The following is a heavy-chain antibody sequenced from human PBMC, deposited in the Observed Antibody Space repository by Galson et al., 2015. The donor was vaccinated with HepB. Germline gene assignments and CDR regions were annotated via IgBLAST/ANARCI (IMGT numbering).Heavy chain of an antibody. D-gene: IGHD3-22*01. CDR1: GFTFSSYA. V-gene: IGHV3-30*04. Sequence: SLRLSCAASGFTFSSYAMHWVRQAPGKGLEWVAVISYDGSNKYYADSVKGRFTISRDNSKNTLYLQMNSLRAEDTAVYYCARSLLGRYYYDSSGLDYWVQGTLVTVSS. CDR3: ARSLLGRYYYDSSGLDY. CDR2: ISYDGSNK. J-gene: IGHJ4*02.